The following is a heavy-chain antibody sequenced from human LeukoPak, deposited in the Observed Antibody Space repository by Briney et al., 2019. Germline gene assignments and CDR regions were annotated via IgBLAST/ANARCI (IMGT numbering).Heavy chain of an antibody. D-gene: IGHD3-10*01. V-gene: IGHV4-39*07. CDR2: IYYSGST. Sequence: SETLSLTCTVSGAPISSSSYYWGWIGKPPGKGRGWFGGIYYSGSTYYNPSLKSRVTISVDTSKNQFSLKLSSVTAADTAVYYCARGGARSWFGELFNFDYWGQGTLVTVSS. CDR1: GAPISSSSYY. CDR3: ARGGARSWFGELFNFDY. J-gene: IGHJ4*02.